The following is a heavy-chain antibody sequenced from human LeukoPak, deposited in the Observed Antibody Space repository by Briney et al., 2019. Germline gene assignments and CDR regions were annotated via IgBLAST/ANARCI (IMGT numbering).Heavy chain of an antibody. V-gene: IGHV4-39*07. Sequence: PSETLSLTCTVSGGSISSSSYYWGWIRQPPGKGLEWIGRIYTSGSTNSNPSLKSRVTMSVDTSNNQFSLKLSSVTAADTAVYYCAREAGPYYDILTGDAFDIWGQGTMVTVSS. CDR2: IYTSGST. J-gene: IGHJ3*02. D-gene: IGHD3-9*01. CDR3: AREAGPYYDILTGDAFDI. CDR1: GGSISSSSYY.